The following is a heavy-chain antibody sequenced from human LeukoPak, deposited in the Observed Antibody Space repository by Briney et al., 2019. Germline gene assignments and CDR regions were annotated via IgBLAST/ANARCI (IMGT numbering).Heavy chain of an antibody. V-gene: IGHV3-30*18. D-gene: IGHD3-9*01. CDR2: XSXDGXET. Sequence: GGSLRLSCAASXFXXXXXXXXXXXXXPGXXXXXVXXXSXDGXETYYAXSVKGRFTISRDNSKNTVFLQMNSLTPEDAAIYXCXKVRYGSTGYYDFWGQGTLVTVSS. CDR3: XKVRYGSTGYYDF. J-gene: IGHJ4*02. CDR1: XFXXXXXX.